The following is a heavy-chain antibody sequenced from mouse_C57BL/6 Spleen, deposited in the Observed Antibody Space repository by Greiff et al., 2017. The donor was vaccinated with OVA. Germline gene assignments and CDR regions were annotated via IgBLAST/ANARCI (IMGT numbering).Heavy chain of an antibody. CDR3: TREATVVHYFDY. D-gene: IGHD1-1*01. Sequence: VQLQQSGAELVRPGASVTLSCKASGYTFTDYEMHWVKQTPVHGLEWIGAIDPETGGTAYNQKFKGKAILTADKSSSTAYMELRSLTSEDSAVYYCTREATVVHYFDYWGQGTTLTVSS. V-gene: IGHV1-15*01. CDR1: GYTFTDYE. J-gene: IGHJ2*01. CDR2: IDPETGGT.